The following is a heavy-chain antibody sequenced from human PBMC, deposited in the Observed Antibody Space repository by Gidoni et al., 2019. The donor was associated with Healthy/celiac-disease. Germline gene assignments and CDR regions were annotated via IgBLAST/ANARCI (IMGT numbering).Heavy chain of an antibody. CDR3: ASHGGPNYYGSGSYYNGVDY. CDR2: IYYSGST. Sequence: ISSSSYYWGWIRQPPGKGLAWIGSIYYSGSTYYNPSLKSRVTISVDTSKNQFSLKLSSVNAADTAVYYCASHGGPNYYGSGSYYNGVDYWGQGTLVTVSS. V-gene: IGHV4-39*01. J-gene: IGHJ4*02. D-gene: IGHD3-10*01. CDR1: ISSSSYY.